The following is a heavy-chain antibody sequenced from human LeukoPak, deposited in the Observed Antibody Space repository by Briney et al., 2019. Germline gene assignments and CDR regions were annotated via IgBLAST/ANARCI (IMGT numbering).Heavy chain of an antibody. CDR1: GCTLGRYA. D-gene: IGHD5-18*01. V-gene: IGHV3-43*02. Sequence: GGSLRLSCAASGCTLGRYARHWFRQLPGKGLEWVSNIYADGAHTFYADSVQGSFTISRDNSKDSLYLQINSLTTADTALYYCGTWAFYHSLDVWGRGTTVTVSS. CDR2: IYADGAHT. CDR3: GTWAFYHSLDV. J-gene: IGHJ6*02.